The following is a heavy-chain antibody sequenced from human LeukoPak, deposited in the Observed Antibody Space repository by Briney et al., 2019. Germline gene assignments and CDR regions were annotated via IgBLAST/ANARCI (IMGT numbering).Heavy chain of an antibody. CDR3: ARGRYDILTGYSDYYYYMDV. Sequence: ASVKVSCKASGYTFTSYGISWVRQATGQGLEWMGWISAYNGNTNYAQKLQGRVTMTTDTSTSAAYMELRSLRSDDTAVYYCARGRYDILTGYSDYYYYMDVWGKGTTVTISS. J-gene: IGHJ6*03. CDR2: ISAYNGNT. D-gene: IGHD3-9*01. V-gene: IGHV1-18*01. CDR1: GYTFTSYG.